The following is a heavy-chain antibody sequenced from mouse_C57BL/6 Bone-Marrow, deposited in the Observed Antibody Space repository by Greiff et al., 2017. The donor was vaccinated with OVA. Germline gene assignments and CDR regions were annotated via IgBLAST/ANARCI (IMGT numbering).Heavy chain of an antibody. CDR1: GFTFSSYA. V-gene: IGHV5-4*03. D-gene: IGHD1-1*01. CDR3: ARPLYYYGSSPNY. CDR2: ISDGGSYT. J-gene: IGHJ3*01. Sequence: DVKLVESGGGLVKPGGSLKLSCAASGFTFSSYAMSWVRQTPEKRLEWVATISDGGSYTYYPDNVKGRFTISRDNAKNNLYLQMSHLKSEDTAMYYCARPLYYYGSSPNYWGQGTLVTVSA.